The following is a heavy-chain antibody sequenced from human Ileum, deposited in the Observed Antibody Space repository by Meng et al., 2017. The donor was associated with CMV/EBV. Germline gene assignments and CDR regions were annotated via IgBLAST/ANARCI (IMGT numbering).Heavy chain of an antibody. D-gene: IGHD3-3*01. Sequence: GESLKISCAASGFTFSSYSMNWVRQAPGKGLEWVSSISSSSYIYYADSVKGRFTISRDNAKNSLYLQMNSLRAEDTAVYYCAREGVWSGSYLDYWGQGTLVTVSS. J-gene: IGHJ4*02. V-gene: IGHV3-21*01. CDR3: AREGVWSGSYLDY. CDR2: ISSSSYI. CDR1: GFTFSSYS.